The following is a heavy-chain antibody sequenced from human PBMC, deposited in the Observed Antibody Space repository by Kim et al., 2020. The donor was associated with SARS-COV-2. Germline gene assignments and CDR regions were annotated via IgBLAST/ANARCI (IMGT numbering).Heavy chain of an antibody. D-gene: IGHD5-12*01. CDR2: IYYSGST. J-gene: IGHJ3*02. CDR3: ARSPADYTDAFDI. Sequence: SETLSLTCTVSGGSISSYYWSWIRQPPGKGLEWIGYIYYSGSTNYNPSLKSRVTISVDTSKNQFSLKLSSVTAADTAVYYCARSPADYTDAFDIWGQGP. CDR1: GGSISSYY. V-gene: IGHV4-59*01.